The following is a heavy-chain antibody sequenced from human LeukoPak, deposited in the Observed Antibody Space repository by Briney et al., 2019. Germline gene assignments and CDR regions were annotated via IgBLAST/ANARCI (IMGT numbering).Heavy chain of an antibody. D-gene: IGHD3-22*01. CDR2: IYYSGST. Sequence: SETLSLTCTVSGGSISSYYWSWIRQPPGKGLEWIGYIYYSGSTNYNPSLKSRVTISVDTSKNQFSLKLSSVTAADTAVYYCARFLPTMIVVGGAFDIWGQGTMVTVSS. CDR3: ARFLPTMIVVGGAFDI. J-gene: IGHJ3*02. V-gene: IGHV4-59*12. CDR1: GGSISSYY.